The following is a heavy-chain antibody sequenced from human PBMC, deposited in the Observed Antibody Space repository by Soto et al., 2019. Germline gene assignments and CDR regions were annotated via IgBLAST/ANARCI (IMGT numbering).Heavy chain of an antibody. CDR1: GYTLTSYD. D-gene: IGHD4-17*01. J-gene: IGHJ4*02. V-gene: IGHV1-8*01. CDR2: MNPNSGDT. CDR3: AITTVVTPGYFDY. Sequence: ASVKVSCKASGYTLTSYDINWVRQATGQGLEWMGWMNPNSGDTGYAQKFQGRVTMTRNTSISTAYMELSSLRSEDTAVYYCAITTVVTPGYFDYWGQGTLVTVSS.